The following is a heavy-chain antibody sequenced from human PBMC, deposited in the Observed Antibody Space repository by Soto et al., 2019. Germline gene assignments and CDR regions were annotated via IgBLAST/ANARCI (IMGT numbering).Heavy chain of an antibody. CDR2: LVLILGTA. CDR3: ASGYYDSSGYSIDY. J-gene: IGHJ4*02. V-gene: IGHV1-69*01. D-gene: IGHD3-22*01. Sequence: QVQLVQSGAEVKKPGSSVKVSCKAFGGTFNSYAISWVRQAPGQGLEWMGVLVLILGTANYAQKFQGRVTLSADEATSTAYMEVTSLRSEETAVYYCASGYYDSSGYSIDYWGQGTQVTVSS. CDR1: GGTFNSYA.